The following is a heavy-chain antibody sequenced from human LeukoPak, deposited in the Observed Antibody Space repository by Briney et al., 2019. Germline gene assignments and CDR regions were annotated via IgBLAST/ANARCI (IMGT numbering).Heavy chain of an antibody. D-gene: IGHD3-3*01. J-gene: IGHJ4*02. CDR1: GPTFSSYS. CDR3: ARTEEDFWSGYYHY. V-gene: IGHV3-48*01. Sequence: GGSLRLSCAVSGPTFSSYSMNWVRQAPGKGLEWVSYISSSSSTIFYADSVKGRFTTSREKAKKSVYRQMHSLRAEDTAVYYCARTEEDFWSGYYHYWGQGTLVTVSS. CDR2: ISSSSSTI.